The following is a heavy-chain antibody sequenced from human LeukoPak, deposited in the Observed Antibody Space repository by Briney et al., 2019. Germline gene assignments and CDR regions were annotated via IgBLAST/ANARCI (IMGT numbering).Heavy chain of an antibody. CDR1: GFTFSSYS. D-gene: IGHD1-26*01. J-gene: IGHJ6*02. V-gene: IGHV3-21*01. CDR3: ARHGSEWELLLYYYGMDV. CDR2: ISSSSSYI. Sequence: SGGSLRLSCAASGFTFSSYSMNWVRRAPGKGLEWVSSISSSSSYIYYADSVKGRFTISRDNAKNSLYLQMNSLRAEDTAVYYCARHGSEWELLLYYYGMDVWGQGTTVTVSS.